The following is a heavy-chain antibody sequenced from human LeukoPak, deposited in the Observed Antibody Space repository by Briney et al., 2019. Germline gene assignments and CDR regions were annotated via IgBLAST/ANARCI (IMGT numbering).Heavy chain of an antibody. D-gene: IGHD3-22*01. V-gene: IGHV3-23*01. Sequence: GGSLRLSCAASGFTFSSHSMNWVRQAPGKGLEWVSAIAASGGDTYYADSVKGRFTISRDNSKNTLYLQMNSLRVEDTALYYCAKGSSDSRPYYFDYWGQGTLVTVSS. CDR2: IAASGGDT. CDR3: AKGSSDSRPYYFDY. CDR1: GFTFSSHS. J-gene: IGHJ4*02.